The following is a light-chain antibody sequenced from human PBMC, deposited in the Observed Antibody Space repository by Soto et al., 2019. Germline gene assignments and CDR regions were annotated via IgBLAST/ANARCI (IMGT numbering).Light chain of an antibody. J-gene: IGLJ2*01. V-gene: IGLV1-40*01. CDR3: QSYDNSLSVI. CDR1: SSNIGTDYD. CDR2: GNT. Sequence: QSVLTQPPSVSGAPGQRVTISCTGNSSNIGTDYDVLWYRQLPGRAPKLLIFGNTNRPSGVPDRFSGSKSGTSVSLAISGLQAEDEADYYCQSYDNSLSVIFGGGTKLTVL.